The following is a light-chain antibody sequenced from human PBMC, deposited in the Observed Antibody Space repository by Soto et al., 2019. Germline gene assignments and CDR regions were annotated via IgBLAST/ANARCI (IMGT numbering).Light chain of an antibody. CDR2: DVS. Sequence: QSVLTQPASVSGSPGQSIAISCTGTSSDVGAHNYVSWYQQHPGKAPKLMIYDVSNRPSGVSTRFSGFKSGNTASLTISGLQAEDEADYYCCSYTGTTTLVIFGGGTKLTVL. CDR1: SSDVGAHNY. V-gene: IGLV2-14*03. CDR3: CSYTGTTTLVI. J-gene: IGLJ2*01.